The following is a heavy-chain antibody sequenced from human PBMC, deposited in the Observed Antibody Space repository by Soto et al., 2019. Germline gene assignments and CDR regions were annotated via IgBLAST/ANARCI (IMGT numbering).Heavy chain of an antibody. V-gene: IGHV1-18*01. Sequence: ASVKVSCKASGYTFTSYTVSWVRQAPGQGLEWVGWIGPSSGNTDSARNLQGRVTMTTDTSTSTAYMELRSLRSDDTAVYYCALAPNWTYQLNRYWGQGTLVTVSS. J-gene: IGHJ4*02. CDR2: IGPSSGNT. D-gene: IGHD1-1*01. CDR3: ALAPNWTYQLNRY. CDR1: GYTFTSYT.